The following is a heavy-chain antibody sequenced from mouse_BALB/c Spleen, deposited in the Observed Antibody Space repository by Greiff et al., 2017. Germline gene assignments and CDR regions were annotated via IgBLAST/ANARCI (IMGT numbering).Heavy chain of an antibody. CDR1: GYSFTGYY. J-gene: IGHJ4*01. CDR3: ARGDYYGSSYAMDY. CDR2: ISCYNGAT. Sequence: LVKTGASVKISCKASGYSFTGYYMHWVKQSHGKSLEWIGYISCYNGATSYNQKFKGKATFTVDTSSSTAYMQFNSLTSEDSEVYYCARGDYYGSSYAMDYWGQGTSVTVSS. D-gene: IGHD1-1*01. V-gene: IGHV1S34*01.